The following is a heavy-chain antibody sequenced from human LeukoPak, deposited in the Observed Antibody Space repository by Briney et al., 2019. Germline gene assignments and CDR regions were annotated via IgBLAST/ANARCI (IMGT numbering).Heavy chain of an antibody. CDR2: IYYSGST. V-gene: IGHV4-39*01. CDR1: GGSLSSSSYY. J-gene: IGHJ4*02. CDR3: ARHPHTDPV. Sequence: SETLSLTCTVSGGSLSSSSYYWGWLRQPPGTGLEWIGSIYYSGSTYYNPSLKSRVTISVDTSKNQFSLKLSSVTAADTAVYYCARHPHTDPVWGQGTLVTVSS.